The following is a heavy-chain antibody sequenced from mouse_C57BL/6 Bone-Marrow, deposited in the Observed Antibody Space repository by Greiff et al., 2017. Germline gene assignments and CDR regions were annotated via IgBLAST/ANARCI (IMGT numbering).Heavy chain of an antibody. CDR3: ALPYGWYFDV. V-gene: IGHV14-2*01. Sequence: VQLQQSGAELVKPGASVKLSCTASGFTIKDYYMHWVKQRTEQGLEWIGRVDPEDGENKYAPKFQGKAPITADTSSNTAYLQLSSLTSEDTAVDYCALPYGWYFDVWGTGTTVTVAA. D-gene: IGHD6-5*01. CDR1: GFTIKDYY. J-gene: IGHJ1*03. CDR2: VDPEDGEN.